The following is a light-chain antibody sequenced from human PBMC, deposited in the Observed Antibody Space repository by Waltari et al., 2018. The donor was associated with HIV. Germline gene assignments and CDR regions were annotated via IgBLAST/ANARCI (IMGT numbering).Light chain of an antibody. V-gene: IGLV2-23*02. CDR1: SSDLGGYDF. CDR2: DVI. CDR3: CSFIGRSTLI. Sequence: QSALTQPASVSGSPGQSITISCTGSSSDLGGYDFVSWYQQHHVKATKLIIYDVIERPSGFSNRFSASKSGNTASLTISGLQPEDEADYYCCSFIGRSTLIFGGGTKVTVV. J-gene: IGLJ2*01.